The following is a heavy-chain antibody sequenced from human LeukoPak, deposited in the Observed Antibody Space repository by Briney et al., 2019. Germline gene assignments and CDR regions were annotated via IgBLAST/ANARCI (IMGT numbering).Heavy chain of an antibody. D-gene: IGHD6-19*01. CDR1: GYTFTSYD. J-gene: IGHJ4*02. CDR2: MNPNSGNT. V-gene: IGHV1-8*01. CDR3: ARGPLAVDDY. Sequence: ASVKVSCKASGYTFTSYDINWVRQATGQGLEWMGWMNPNSGNTGYAQNFQGRVTMTRNTSISTAYMDLSSLKSEDTAVYYCARGPLAVDDYWGQGALVTVSS.